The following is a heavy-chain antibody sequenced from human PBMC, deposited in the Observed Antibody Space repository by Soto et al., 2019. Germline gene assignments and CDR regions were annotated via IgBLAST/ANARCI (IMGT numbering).Heavy chain of an antibody. D-gene: IGHD2-15*01. Sequence: QVQLQESGPGLVKPSQTLSLTCTVSGGSISSGGYYWSWIRQHPGKGLEWIGYLYYSGSTYYNPSLKSLVTLSVDTSKNQFSLKLSSVTAADTAVYYCARAGYCSGGSCYLFPVDYWFQGSLVTVST. CDR3: ARAGYCSGGSCYLFPVDY. V-gene: IGHV4-31*01. CDR2: LYYSGST. J-gene: IGHJ4*02. CDR1: GGSISSGGYY.